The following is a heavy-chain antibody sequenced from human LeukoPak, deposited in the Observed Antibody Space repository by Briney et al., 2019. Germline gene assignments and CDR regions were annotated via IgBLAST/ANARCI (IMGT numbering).Heavy chain of an antibody. D-gene: IGHD4-11*01. Sequence: SETLSLTCTVSGGSISSYYWSWIRQPPGKGLEWIGYIYYSGSTNYNPSLTRRVTISVDTSKNQFSLKLSSVTAADAAVYYCASNTVTIRRNEQYYYYYMDVWGKGTTVTVSS. J-gene: IGHJ6*03. CDR3: ASNTVTIRRNEQYYYYYMDV. CDR2: IYYSGST. CDR1: GGSISSYY. V-gene: IGHV4-59*01.